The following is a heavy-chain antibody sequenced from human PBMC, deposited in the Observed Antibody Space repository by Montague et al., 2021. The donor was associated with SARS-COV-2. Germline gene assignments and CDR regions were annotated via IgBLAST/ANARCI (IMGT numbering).Heavy chain of an antibody. D-gene: IGHD2-2*01. CDR3: VTRNCSRTSCYLDY. J-gene: IGHJ4*02. CDR2: INSNGGST. CDR1: GFTFSSYG. Sequence: SLRLSCAASGFTFSSYGMHWVRQAPGKGLEYVSAINSNGGSTYHADSVKGRFTISRDNSKNTLYPQMSSLRAEDTAVYYCVTRNCSRTSCYLDYWGQGILVTVSS. V-gene: IGHV3-64D*09.